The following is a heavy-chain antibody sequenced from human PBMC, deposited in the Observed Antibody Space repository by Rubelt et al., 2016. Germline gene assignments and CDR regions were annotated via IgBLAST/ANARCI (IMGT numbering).Heavy chain of an antibody. D-gene: IGHD6-6*01. CDR2: IFYSGST. CDR3: ARLIARYSTSSPVDC. J-gene: IGHJ4*02. V-gene: IGHV4-39*07. CDR1: GGSISSSSYY. Sequence: QLQLQESGPGLVKPSETLSLTCTVSGGSISSSSYYWGWIRQPPGKGLEWIGSIFYSGSTYYNPSLKSRVTISVDTSKNHFSLKLSSVTAADTAVYYCARLIARYSTSSPVDCWGQGTLVTVSS.